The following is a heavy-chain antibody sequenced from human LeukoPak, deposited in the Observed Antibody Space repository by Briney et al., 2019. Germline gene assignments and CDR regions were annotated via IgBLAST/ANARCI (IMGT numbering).Heavy chain of an antibody. CDR2: INHSGST. CDR1: GGSFSGYY. J-gene: IGHJ4*02. CDR3: ARRSVKQWLVRGGNFDY. V-gene: IGHV4-34*01. D-gene: IGHD6-19*01. Sequence: SETLSLTSAVYGGSFSGYYWSWIRQPPGKGLEWIGEINHSGSTNYNPSLKSRATISVDTSKNQFSLKLSSVPAADTAVYYCARRSVKQWLVRGGNFDYWGQGTLVTVSS.